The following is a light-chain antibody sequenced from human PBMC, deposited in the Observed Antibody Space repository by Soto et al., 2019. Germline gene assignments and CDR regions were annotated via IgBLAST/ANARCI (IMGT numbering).Light chain of an antibody. CDR2: GAS. V-gene: IGKV3-15*01. Sequence: EIVMTQSPATLSVSPGERATLSCRASQSVSSSLAWYQQKPGQAPRLLIYGASTRVTGIPARFSGSGSGTEFTLTISSLQSEDFAVYDCQQYNSWPPITFGHGTRLVIK. J-gene: IGKJ5*01. CDR3: QQYNSWPPIT. CDR1: QSVSSS.